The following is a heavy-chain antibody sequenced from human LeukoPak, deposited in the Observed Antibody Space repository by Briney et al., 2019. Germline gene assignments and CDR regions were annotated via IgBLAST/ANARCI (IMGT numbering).Heavy chain of an antibody. CDR2: INPSGGST. V-gene: IGHV1-46*01. J-gene: IGHJ4*02. Sequence: ASVKVSCKASGYTFTSYYMHWVRQAPGQGLEWMGIINPSGGSTSYAQKFQGRVTMTRDMSTSTVYMELSSLRSEDTAVYYCARDLAYSGYDGITMIVVAPGYWGQGTLVTVSS. D-gene: IGHD3-22*01. CDR1: GYTFTSYY. CDR3: ARDLAYSGYDGITMIVVAPGY.